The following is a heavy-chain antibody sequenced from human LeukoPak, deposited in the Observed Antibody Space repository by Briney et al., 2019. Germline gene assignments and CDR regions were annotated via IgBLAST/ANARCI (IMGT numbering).Heavy chain of an antibody. V-gene: IGHV4-39*02. Sequence: SETLSLTCTVSGGSISSTRYHWGWVRQPPGKGLEWIGTIYYNGNTYYAPSLKSRLTISVDTTKNQFSLKLSSVTAPDTAVYYCVRDNDSGTNDFWGQGTLVTVSS. CDR3: VRDNDSGTNDF. CDR1: GGSISSTRYH. CDR2: IYYNGNT. J-gene: IGHJ4*02. D-gene: IGHD4-17*01.